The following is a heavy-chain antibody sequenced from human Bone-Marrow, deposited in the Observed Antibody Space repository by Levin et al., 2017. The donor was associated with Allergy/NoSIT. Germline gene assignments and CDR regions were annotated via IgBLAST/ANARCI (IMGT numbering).Heavy chain of an antibody. CDR2: MKPTNGNT. CDR3: ARRRLDVDGWIRVFDH. D-gene: IGHD5-18*01. Sequence: ASVKVSCKASGYTFTRHDIHWVQQSTGHGLEWVGGMKPTNGNTDLAERLRGRVTLTRDTSTSTAYMELSGLESDDTAVYYCARRRLDVDGWIRVFDHWGQGTQVTVSS. CDR1: GYTFTRHD. V-gene: IGHV1-8*01. J-gene: IGHJ4*02.